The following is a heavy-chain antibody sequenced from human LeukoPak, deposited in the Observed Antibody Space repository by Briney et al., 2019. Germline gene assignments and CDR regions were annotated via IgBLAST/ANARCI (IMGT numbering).Heavy chain of an antibody. Sequence: EASVKVSCKPSGYTFTGYYMHWVRQAPGQGLEWMVWINPNSGGTNYAQKFQGRVTMTRDTSISTAYMELSRLRSDDTAVYYCASYCSDDRCYSRRPYYYYYMDVWGKGTTVTVSS. D-gene: IGHD2-15*01. CDR2: INPNSGGT. J-gene: IGHJ6*03. V-gene: IGHV1-2*02. CDR1: GYTFTGYY. CDR3: ASYCSDDRCYSRRPYYYYYMDV.